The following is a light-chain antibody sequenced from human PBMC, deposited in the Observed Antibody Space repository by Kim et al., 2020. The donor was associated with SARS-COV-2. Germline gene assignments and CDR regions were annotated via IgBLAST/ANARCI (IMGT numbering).Light chain of an antibody. J-gene: IGKJ2*03. V-gene: IGKV3-20*01. Sequence: LSPGERATLSCRASQSVSSSYLAWYQQKPGQAPRLLIYGASSRATSIPDRFSGSGSGTDFTLTISRLEPEDFAVYYCQQYGSSPHSFGQGTKLEI. CDR2: GAS. CDR1: QSVSSSY. CDR3: QQYGSSPHS.